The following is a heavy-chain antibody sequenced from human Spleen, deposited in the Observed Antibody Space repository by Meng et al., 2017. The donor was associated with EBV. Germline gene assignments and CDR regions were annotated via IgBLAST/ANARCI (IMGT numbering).Heavy chain of an antibody. CDR1: GDSISSSHW. CDR3: ARDRGGYSYASDY. V-gene: IGHV4-4*02. D-gene: IGHD5-18*01. Sequence: QVQRQGSGPGRLKPSETLSLTCAVSGDSISSSHWWSWVRQPPGKGLEWIGEFYHTGTTNYNPSLKSRVTISVDKSKNQFSLKLTSVTAADTAVYYCARDRGGYSYASDYWGQGTLVTVSS. CDR2: FYHTGTT. J-gene: IGHJ4*02.